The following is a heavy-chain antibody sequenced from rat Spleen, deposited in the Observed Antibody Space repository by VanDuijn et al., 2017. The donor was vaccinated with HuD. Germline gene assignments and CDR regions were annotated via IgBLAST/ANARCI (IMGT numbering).Heavy chain of an antibody. V-gene: IGHV5-46*01. Sequence: EVQLVESGGGLVHPGRSMKLSCVASGFSFSNFPMAWVRQAPTKGLEWVATISTRGGSTYYRDSVKGRFTISRDNTKSTLYLQMDSLRSEDTATYYCTRGTYFRHWGQGVMVTVSS. CDR3: TRGTYFRH. CDR1: GFSFSNFP. CDR2: ISTRGGST. J-gene: IGHJ2*01. D-gene: IGHD4-6*01.